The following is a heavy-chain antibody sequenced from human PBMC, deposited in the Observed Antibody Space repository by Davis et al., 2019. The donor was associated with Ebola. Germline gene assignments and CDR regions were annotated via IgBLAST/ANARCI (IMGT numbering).Heavy chain of an antibody. CDR3: TRIIAARYYYYYMDV. J-gene: IGHJ6*03. V-gene: IGHV3-48*02. CDR2: ISSSSSTI. CDR1: GFTFSSYS. Sequence: GESLKISCAASGFTFSSYSMSWVRQAPGKGLEWVSYISSSSSTIYYADSVKGRFTISRDNAKNSLYLQMNSLRDEDTAVYYCTRIIAARYYYYYMDVWGKGTTVTVSS. D-gene: IGHD6-6*01.